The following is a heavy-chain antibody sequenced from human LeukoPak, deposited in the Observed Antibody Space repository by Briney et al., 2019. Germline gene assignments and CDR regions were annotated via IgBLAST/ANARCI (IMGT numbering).Heavy chain of an antibody. CDR3: ARNYYDFWSGYYSPDY. Sequence: ASVKVSCKASGYTFTSYGITWVRQAPGQGLEWMGGIIPIFGTANYAQKFQGRATITTDESTSTAYMELSSLRSEDTAVYYCARNYYDFWSGYYSPDYWGQGTLVTVSS. V-gene: IGHV1-69*05. D-gene: IGHD3-3*01. CDR2: IIPIFGTA. J-gene: IGHJ4*02. CDR1: GYTFTSYG.